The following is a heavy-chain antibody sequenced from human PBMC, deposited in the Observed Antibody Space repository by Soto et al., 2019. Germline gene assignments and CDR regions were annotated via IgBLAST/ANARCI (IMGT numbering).Heavy chain of an antibody. CDR3: ARDDSSSWFYYYGMDV. CDR1: GYTFTSYA. Sequence: GASVKVSCKASGYTFTSYAMHWVRQAPGQRLEWMGWINAGNGNTKYSQKFQGRVTITRDTSASTAYMELSSLRSEDTAVYYCARDDSSSWFYYYGMDVSGQGTTVTVSS. J-gene: IGHJ6*02. D-gene: IGHD6-13*01. CDR2: INAGNGNT. V-gene: IGHV1-3*01.